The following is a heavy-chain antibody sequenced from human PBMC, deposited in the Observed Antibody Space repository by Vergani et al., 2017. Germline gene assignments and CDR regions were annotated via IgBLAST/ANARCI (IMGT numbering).Heavy chain of an antibody. CDR1: GFTFSSYS. Sequence: EVQLVESGGGLVQPGGSLRLSCAASGFTFSSYSMNWVRQAPGKGLEWVSYISSSSSTIYYADSVKGRFTISRDNAKNSLYLQMNSLRAEDTAVYYCARDLELSVGAFDIWGQGTMVTVSS. CDR3: ARDLELSVGAFDI. J-gene: IGHJ3*02. V-gene: IGHV3-48*04. D-gene: IGHD1-26*01. CDR2: ISSSSSTI.